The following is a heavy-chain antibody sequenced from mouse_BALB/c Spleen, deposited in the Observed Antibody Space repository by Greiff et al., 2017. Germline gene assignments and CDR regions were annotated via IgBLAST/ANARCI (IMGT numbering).Heavy chain of an antibody. J-gene: IGHJ1*01. Sequence: EVQLQQSGAELVKPGASVKLSCTASGFNIKDTYMHWVKQRPEQGLEWIGRIDPANGNTKYDPKFQGKATITADTSSNTAYLQLSSLTSEDTAVYYCAREKTSRFWYFDVWGAGTTVTVSS. CDR2: IDPANGNT. V-gene: IGHV14-3*02. CDR1: GFNIKDTY. CDR3: AREKTSRFWYFDV.